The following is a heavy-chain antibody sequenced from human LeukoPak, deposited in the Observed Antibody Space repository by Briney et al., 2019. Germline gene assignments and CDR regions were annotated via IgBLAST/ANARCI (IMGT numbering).Heavy chain of an antibody. V-gene: IGHV1-18*01. CDR1: GYTFTGYD. Sequence: ASVKVSCKASGYTFTGYDIDWVRQATGQGLEWMGWISAYNGNTNYAQKLQGRVTMTTDTSTSTAYMELSSLRSEDTAVYYCARDGDTPYWGQGTLVTVSS. CDR3: ARDGDTPY. D-gene: IGHD2-15*01. CDR2: ISAYNGNT. J-gene: IGHJ4*02.